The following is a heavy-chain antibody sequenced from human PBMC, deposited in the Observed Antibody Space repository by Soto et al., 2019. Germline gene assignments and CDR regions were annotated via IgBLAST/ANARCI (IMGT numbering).Heavy chain of an antibody. D-gene: IGHD3-3*01. CDR3: ARKGLLYYYYYMDV. CDR1: GGSFSGYY. CDR2: INHSGST. Sequence: SETLSLTCAVYGGSFSGYYWSWIRQPPGKGLEWIGEINHSGSTNYNPSLKSRVTISVDTSKNQFSLKLSSVTAADTAVYYCARKGLLYYYYYMDVWGKGTTVTVSS. V-gene: IGHV4-34*01. J-gene: IGHJ6*03.